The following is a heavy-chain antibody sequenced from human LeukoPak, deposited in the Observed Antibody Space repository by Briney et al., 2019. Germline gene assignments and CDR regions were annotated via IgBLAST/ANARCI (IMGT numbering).Heavy chain of an antibody. J-gene: IGHJ4*02. CDR2: ISGSGGST. CDR1: GFTFSSYA. V-gene: IGHV3-23*01. Sequence: QSGGSLRLSCAASGFTFSSYAMSWVRQAPGKGLEWVSAISGSGGSTYYADSVKGRFTISRDNSKNTLYLQMNSLRVEDTAVYYCAKVKAVDFWSGYSAAYYFDYWGQGTLVTVSS. D-gene: IGHD3-3*01. CDR3: AKVKAVDFWSGYSAAYYFDY.